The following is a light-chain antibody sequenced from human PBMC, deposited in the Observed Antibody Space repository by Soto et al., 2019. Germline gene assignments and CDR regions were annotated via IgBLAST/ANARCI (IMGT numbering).Light chain of an antibody. J-gene: IGLJ2*01. CDR3: QTWGTGIHVV. CDR1: SGHSSYA. V-gene: IGLV4-69*01. Sequence: QSVLTQSPSASASLGASVKLTCTLSSGHSSYAIAWHQQQPEKGPRSLMKLNSDGSHSKGDGIPDRFSGSSSGAERYLTISSLQSEDEADYYCQTWGTGIHVVFGGGTKVTVL. CDR2: LNSDGSH.